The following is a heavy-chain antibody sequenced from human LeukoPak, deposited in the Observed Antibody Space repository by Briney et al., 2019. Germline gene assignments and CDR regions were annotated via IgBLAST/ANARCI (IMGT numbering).Heavy chain of an antibody. J-gene: IGHJ4*02. V-gene: IGHV1-46*01. CDR3: ATEGPYGGNSGGENY. CDR2: INPSGGST. Sequence: ASVKVSCKASGYTFTSYYMHWVRQAPGQGLEWMGIINPSGGSTSYAQKFQGRVTMTRDTPTSTVYMELSSLRSEDTAVYYCATEGPYGGNSGGENYWGQGTLVTVSS. D-gene: IGHD4-23*01. CDR1: GYTFTSYY.